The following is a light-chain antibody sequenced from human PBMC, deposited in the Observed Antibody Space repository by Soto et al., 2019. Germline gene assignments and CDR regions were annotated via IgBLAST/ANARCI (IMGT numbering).Light chain of an antibody. V-gene: IGKV1-5*03. Sequence: EIRMTKSPSNLCACVGDRGNIXCRASQTLANRFGWYQQKPGKAPKLLIYKASTLEAEAPPSFSGSGSATEFTLTINSLQPDDSATYYGQQYHTYWWTVGQGTKVDIK. CDR1: QTLANR. J-gene: IGKJ1*01. CDR2: KAS. CDR3: QQYHTYWWT.